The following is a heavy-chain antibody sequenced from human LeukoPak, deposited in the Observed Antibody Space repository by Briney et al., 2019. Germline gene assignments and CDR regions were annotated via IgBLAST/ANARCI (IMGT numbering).Heavy chain of an antibody. D-gene: IGHD3-16*01. CDR1: GFTFSSYW. J-gene: IGHJ4*02. Sequence: GGSLRLSCAASGFTFSSYWMSWVRQAPGKGLEWVANIKQDGSEKYYVDSVKGRFTISRDNAKNSLYLQMNSLRAEDTAVYYCARAWITAAYYFDYWGQGTLVTVSS. V-gene: IGHV3-7*04. CDR2: IKQDGSEK. CDR3: ARAWITAAYYFDY.